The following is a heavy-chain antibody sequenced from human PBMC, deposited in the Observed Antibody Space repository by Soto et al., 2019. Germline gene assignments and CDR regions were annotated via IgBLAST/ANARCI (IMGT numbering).Heavy chain of an antibody. CDR2: ISIYNGNA. J-gene: IGHJ4*02. Sequence: QLVQSGAEVKKPGASVKVSCKASGYTFTSYGISWVRQAPGQGLEWMGWISIYNGNAMYAQKVQGRVTMTTDISTSTAYMELRSLRSDDTAVYYCARDRHYGVNSGYLDSWGQGTLVTVSS. CDR1: GYTFTSYG. V-gene: IGHV1-18*01. CDR3: ARDRHYGVNSGYLDS. D-gene: IGHD4-17*01.